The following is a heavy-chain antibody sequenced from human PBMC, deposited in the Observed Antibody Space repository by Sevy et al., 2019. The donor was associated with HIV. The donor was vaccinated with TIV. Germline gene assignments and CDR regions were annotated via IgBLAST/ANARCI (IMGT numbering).Heavy chain of an antibody. CDR1: GFTFSSYA. V-gene: IGHV3-30-3*01. Sequence: GGSLRLSCAASGFTFSSYAMHWVRQAPGKGLEWVAVISYDGSNKYYADSVKGRFTISRDNSKNTLYLQMNSRRAEDTAVYYCARGEGIAVAGTWLDYWGQGTLVTVSS. CDR3: ARGEGIAVAGTWLDY. D-gene: IGHD6-19*01. J-gene: IGHJ4*02. CDR2: ISYDGSNK.